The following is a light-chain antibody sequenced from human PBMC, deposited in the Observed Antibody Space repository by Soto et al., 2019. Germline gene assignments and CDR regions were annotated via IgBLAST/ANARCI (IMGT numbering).Light chain of an antibody. J-gene: IGKJ1*01. V-gene: IGKV1-5*03. CDR1: QSISIW. Sequence: DIPMTQSPSTLSASVGDRVTITCRASQSISIWLAWYQQKPGKAPNLLIYKTSSLETGVPSRFSGSGSGTEFTLTISSLQPDDVATYYCQHWNDYSWTFGQGTKVEVK. CDR3: QHWNDYSWT. CDR2: KTS.